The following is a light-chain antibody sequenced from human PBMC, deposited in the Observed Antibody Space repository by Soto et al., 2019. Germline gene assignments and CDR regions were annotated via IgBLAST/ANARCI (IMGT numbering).Light chain of an antibody. Sequence: DIQLTQSPSTLSASVGDRVTISCRASQSINNYLAWYQQKPGKAPKLLIYKASTLESGVPSTFSGSGSGTEFNLTISSLQPDDFATYYCQQYGNLWTFGQGTKVEIK. V-gene: IGKV1-5*03. CDR2: KAS. CDR1: QSINNY. J-gene: IGKJ1*01. CDR3: QQYGNLWT.